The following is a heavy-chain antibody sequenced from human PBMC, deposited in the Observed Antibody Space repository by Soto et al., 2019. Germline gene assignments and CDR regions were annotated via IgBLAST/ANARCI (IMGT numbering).Heavy chain of an antibody. V-gene: IGHV5-51*01. J-gene: IGHJ6*02. D-gene: IGHD5-18*01. Sequence: GESLKISCKGSGYSFTNYWIGWVRQMPGKGLEWMGIIYPGDSDTRYSPSFQGQVTISADKSISTAYPQWSSLKASDTAMYYCARVDTAMVQYFYGMDVWGQGTTVTVSS. CDR1: GYSFTNYW. CDR2: IYPGDSDT. CDR3: ARVDTAMVQYFYGMDV.